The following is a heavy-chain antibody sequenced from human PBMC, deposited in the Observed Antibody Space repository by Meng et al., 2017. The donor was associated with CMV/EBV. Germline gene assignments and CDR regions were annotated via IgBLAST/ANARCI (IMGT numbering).Heavy chain of an antibody. V-gene: IGHV4-34*01. Sequence: YGGSFSGYYWSWIRQPPGKGLEWMGEINHSGSTNYNPSLKSRVTISVDTSKNQFSLKLSSVTAADTAVYYCARSVVVIATRRGYFDLWGRGTLVTVSS. J-gene: IGHJ2*01. D-gene: IGHD2-21*01. CDR1: GGSFSGYY. CDR2: INHSGST. CDR3: ARSVVVIATRRGYFDL.